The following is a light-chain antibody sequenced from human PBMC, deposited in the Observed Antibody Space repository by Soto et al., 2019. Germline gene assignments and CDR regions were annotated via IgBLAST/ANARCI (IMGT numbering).Light chain of an antibody. CDR1: QSVSSN. CDR3: QQFNSYPIT. V-gene: IGKV3-15*01. J-gene: IGKJ5*01. CDR2: GAS. Sequence: ELVLTQSPATLSLSPGERATLSCRASQSVSSNLAWYQQKPGQAPRLLIYGASTRATGIPARFSGSGSGTEFTLTISSLQPEDFATYYCQQFNSYPITFGQGTRLEIK.